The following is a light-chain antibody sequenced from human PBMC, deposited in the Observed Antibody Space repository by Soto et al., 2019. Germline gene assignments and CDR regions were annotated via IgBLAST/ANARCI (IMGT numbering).Light chain of an antibody. V-gene: IGKV3-15*01. CDR3: QQYNNWPPWT. CDR2: GAS. J-gene: IGKJ1*01. Sequence: EIVMTQSPDTLSVSPGERATLSCRASQSVSSNLAWYQQNPGQAPRLLIYGASTRATGIPDRFSGSGSGTQFTLTISSLQSEDFAVYYCQQYNNWPPWTFGQGPKVEIK. CDR1: QSVSSN.